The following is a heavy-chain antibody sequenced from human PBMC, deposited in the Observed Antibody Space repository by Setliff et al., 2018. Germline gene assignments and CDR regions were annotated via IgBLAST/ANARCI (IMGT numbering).Heavy chain of an antibody. J-gene: IGHJ6*02. Sequence: PGGSLRLSCAASGFTFSSYSMNWVRQAPGKGLEWVSSISSISSYIYYADSVKGRFTISRDNAKNSLYLQMNSLRAEDTAVYYCARDPCCESKKYYGMDVWRQGTTVTVSS. CDR1: GFTFSSYS. CDR2: ISSISSYI. V-gene: IGHV3-21*01. CDR3: ARDPCCESKKYYGMDV. D-gene: IGHD2-15*01.